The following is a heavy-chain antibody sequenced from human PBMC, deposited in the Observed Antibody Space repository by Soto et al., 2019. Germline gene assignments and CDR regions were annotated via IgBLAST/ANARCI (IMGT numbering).Heavy chain of an antibody. CDR3: AIAYGDYDYHYYLAV. CDR2: INSDGSST. Sequence: PGGSLRLSCAASGFTFSSYWMHWVRQAPGKGLVWVSRINSDGSSTSYADSVKGRFTISRDNAKNTLYLQMNSLRAEDTAVYYCAIAYGDYDYHYYLAVWGKGTTVTVSS. D-gene: IGHD4-17*01. V-gene: IGHV3-74*01. J-gene: IGHJ6*03. CDR1: GFTFSSYW.